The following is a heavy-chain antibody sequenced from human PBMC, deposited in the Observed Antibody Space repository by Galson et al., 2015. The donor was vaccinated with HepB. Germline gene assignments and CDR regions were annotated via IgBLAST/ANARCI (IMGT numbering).Heavy chain of an antibody. V-gene: IGHV3-30*18. D-gene: IGHD2-2*01. CDR2: ISYDGSNK. Sequence: SLRLSCAASGFTFSSYGMHWVRQAPGKGLEWVAVISYDGSNKYYADSVKGRFTISRDNSKNTLYLQMNSLRAEDTAVYYCAKLNCSSTSCYSDAFDIWGQGTMVTVSS. J-gene: IGHJ3*02. CDR1: GFTFSSYG. CDR3: AKLNCSSTSCYSDAFDI.